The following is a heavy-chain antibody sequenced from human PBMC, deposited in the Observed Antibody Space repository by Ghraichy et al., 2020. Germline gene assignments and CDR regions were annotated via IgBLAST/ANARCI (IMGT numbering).Heavy chain of an antibody. CDR3: ARVLPGYSSSWYNSLTDYGMDV. D-gene: IGHD6-13*01. J-gene: IGHJ6*02. V-gene: IGHV1-69*05. CDR2: IIPIFGTA. CDR1: GGTFSSYA. Sequence: SVKVSCKASGGTFSSYAISWVRQAPRQGLEWMGGIIPIFGTANYAQKFQGRVTITTDESTSTAYMELSSLRSEDTAVYYCARVLPGYSSSWYNSLTDYGMDVWGQGTTVTVSS.